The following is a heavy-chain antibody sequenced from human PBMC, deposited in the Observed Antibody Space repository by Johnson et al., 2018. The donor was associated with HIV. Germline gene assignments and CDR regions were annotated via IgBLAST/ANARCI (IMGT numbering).Heavy chain of an antibody. Sequence: QVQLVESGGGVVQPGTSLRLSCAASDFTFSSYAMHCVRQAPANGREWVAVLSYAGSNKYYADSVKGRFTISRDNSKNTLYLQMNSLRAEDTAVYYCARDKGIAARPDAFDSWGQGTMVTVSS. V-gene: IGHV3-30*04. D-gene: IGHD6-6*01. CDR2: LSYAGSNK. J-gene: IGHJ3*02. CDR3: ARDKGIAARPDAFDS. CDR1: DFTFSSYA.